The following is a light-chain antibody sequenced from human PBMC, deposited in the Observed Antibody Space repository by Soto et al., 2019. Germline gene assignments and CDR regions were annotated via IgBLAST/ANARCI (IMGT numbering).Light chain of an antibody. CDR3: QQYESSPLT. J-gene: IGKJ4*01. CDR1: QSVSSAL. V-gene: IGKV3-20*01. Sequence: EIVLTQSPDTLSLSPGERATLSCRASQSVSSALLAWYQQKPGQAPRLLIYRASTRATDIPDRFAGSGSGTDFTLTISSLEPEDFAVYYCQQYESSPLTFGGGTKVEIK. CDR2: RAS.